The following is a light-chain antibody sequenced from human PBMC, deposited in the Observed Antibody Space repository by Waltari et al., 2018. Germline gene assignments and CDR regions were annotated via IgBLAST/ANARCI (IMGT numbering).Light chain of an antibody. V-gene: IGLV2-14*02. CDR3: SSYTSSTSLVI. CDR1: GSDVGRYKF. J-gene: IGLJ2*01. Sequence: QSALIQPASVSGSPGQSITISCTGIGSDVGRYKFVSWYQQFPDKAPKLLIYEATKRPSGGSNRFSGSKSGNTASLTISGLEAEDEGDYYCSSYTSSTSLVIFGGGTKLTVL. CDR2: EAT.